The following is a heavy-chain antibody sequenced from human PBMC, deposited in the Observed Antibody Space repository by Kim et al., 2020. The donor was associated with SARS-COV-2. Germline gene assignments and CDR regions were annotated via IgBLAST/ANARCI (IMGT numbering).Heavy chain of an antibody. J-gene: IGHJ2*01. CDR1: GGSISSSSYY. Sequence: SETLSLTCTVSGGSISSSSYYWGWIRQPPGKGLEWIGSIYYSGSTYYNPSLKSRVTISVDTSKNQFSLKLSSVTAADTAVYYCARRGCSGWRSCDNWYFDLWGRGTLVTVAS. V-gene: IGHV4-39*01. D-gene: IGHD6-19*01. CDR3: ARRGCSGWRSCDNWYFDL. CDR2: IYYSGST.